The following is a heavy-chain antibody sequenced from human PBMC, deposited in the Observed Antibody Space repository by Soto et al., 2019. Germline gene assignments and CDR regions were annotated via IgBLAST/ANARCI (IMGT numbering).Heavy chain of an antibody. CDR1: GGTFTRYA. CDR2: IIPIFGIG. J-gene: IGHJ6*02. D-gene: IGHD3-3*01. V-gene: IGHV1-69*01. CDR3: ARSAITLFGVVSIPPHYYSEMDV. Sequence: QVQLVQSGAEVKKPESSVKVSCKASGGTFTRYAISWVRQAPGQGLEWMGGIIPIFGIGNDAQRFQGRVTINADESTGTAYMELSSLRAEDTGVYYCARSAITLFGVVSIPPHYYSEMDVWGQGTTVTVSS.